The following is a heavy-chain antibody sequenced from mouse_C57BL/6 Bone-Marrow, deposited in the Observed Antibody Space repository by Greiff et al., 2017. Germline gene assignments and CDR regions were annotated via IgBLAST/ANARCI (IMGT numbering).Heavy chain of an antibody. CDR2: ISSGSSTI. J-gene: IGHJ3*01. CDR3: ARPPLAY. V-gene: IGHV5-17*01. Sequence: VQLKESGGGLVKPGGSLKLSCAASGFTFSDYGMHWVRQAPEKGLEWVAYISSGSSTIYYADTVKGRFTISRDNAKNTLFLQMTSLRSEDTAMYYCARPPLAYWGQGTLVTVSA. CDR1: GFTFSDYG.